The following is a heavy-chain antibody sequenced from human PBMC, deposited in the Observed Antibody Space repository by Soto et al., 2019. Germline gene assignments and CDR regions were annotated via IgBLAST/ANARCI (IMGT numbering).Heavy chain of an antibody. D-gene: IGHD3-22*01. Sequence: GGSLRLSCAASGFTFSSYAMHWVRQAPGKGLEWVAVISYDGSNKYYADSVKGRFTISRDNSKNTLYLQMNSLRAEDTAVYYCARPITMIVVADAFDIWGQGTMVTV. CDR2: ISYDGSNK. CDR3: ARPITMIVVADAFDI. V-gene: IGHV3-30-3*01. CDR1: GFTFSSYA. J-gene: IGHJ3*02.